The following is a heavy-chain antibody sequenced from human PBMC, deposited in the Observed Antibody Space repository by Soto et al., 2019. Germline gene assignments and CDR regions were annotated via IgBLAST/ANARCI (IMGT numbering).Heavy chain of an antibody. D-gene: IGHD2-15*01. CDR3: TTTAHVGNIYYYYYGMDV. V-gene: IGHV3-15*07. CDR1: GFTFSNAW. J-gene: IGHJ6*02. Sequence: GGSLRLSCAASGFTFSNAWMNWVRQAPGKGLEWVGRIKSKTDGGTTDYAAPVKGRFTISRDDSKNTLYLQMNSLKTEDTAVYYCTTTAHVGNIYYYYYGMDVWGQGTTVTVSS. CDR2: IKSKTDGGTT.